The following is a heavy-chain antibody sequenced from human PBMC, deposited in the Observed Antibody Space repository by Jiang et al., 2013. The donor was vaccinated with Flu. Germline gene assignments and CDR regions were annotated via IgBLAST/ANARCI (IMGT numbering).Heavy chain of an antibody. CDR2: INTNTGNP. V-gene: IGHV7-4-1*02. J-gene: IGHJ4*02. CDR1: GYTFTSYA. D-gene: IGHD6-13*01. Sequence: SGYTFTSYAMNWVRQAPGQGLEWMGWINTNTGNPTYAQGFTGRFVFSLDTSVSTAYLQISSLKAEDTAVYYCARTRPRIAAAGTVDYWGQGTLVTVSS. CDR3: ARTRPRIAAAGTVDY.